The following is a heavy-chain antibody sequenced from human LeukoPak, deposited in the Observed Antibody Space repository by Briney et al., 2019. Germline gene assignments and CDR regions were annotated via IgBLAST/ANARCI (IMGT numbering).Heavy chain of an antibody. CDR2: IYHSGST. J-gene: IGHJ4*02. CDR1: GGSISSGGYY. D-gene: IGHD3-10*01. V-gene: IGHV4-30-2*01. Sequence: PSETLSLTCTVSGGSISSGGYYWSWIRQPPGKGLEWIGYIYHSGSTYYNPSLKSRVTISVDRSKNQFSLKLSSVTAADTAVYYCARGGYGSGSYYNLDYWGQGTLVTVSS. CDR3: ARGGYGSGSYYNLDY.